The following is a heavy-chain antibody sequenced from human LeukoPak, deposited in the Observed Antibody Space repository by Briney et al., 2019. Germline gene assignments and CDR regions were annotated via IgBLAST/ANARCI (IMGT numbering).Heavy chain of an antibody. CDR2: MNPNSGNT. J-gene: IGHJ6*02. CDR1: GYTFTSYD. Sequence: ASVKVSCKASGYTFTSYDINWVRQATGQGLEWMGWMNPNSGNTGYAQKFQGRVTMTRNTSISTAYMELSSLRSEDTAVYYCARGGPYCSSTSCYYYYGMDVWSQGTTVTVSS. V-gene: IGHV1-8*01. CDR3: ARGGPYCSSTSCYYYYGMDV. D-gene: IGHD2-2*01.